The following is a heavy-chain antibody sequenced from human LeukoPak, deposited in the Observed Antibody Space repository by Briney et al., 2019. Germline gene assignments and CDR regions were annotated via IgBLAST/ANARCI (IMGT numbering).Heavy chain of an antibody. Sequence: QAGGSLRLSCAASGFTFSSYAMSWVRQAPGKGLEWVAVIWYDGSNKYYADSVKGRFTISRDNSKNTLYLQMNSLRAEDTAVYYCARDLLIDYYDSSGSYFDYWGQGTLVTVSS. D-gene: IGHD3-22*01. CDR2: IWYDGSNK. J-gene: IGHJ4*02. CDR1: GFTFSSYA. V-gene: IGHV3-33*08. CDR3: ARDLLIDYYDSSGSYFDY.